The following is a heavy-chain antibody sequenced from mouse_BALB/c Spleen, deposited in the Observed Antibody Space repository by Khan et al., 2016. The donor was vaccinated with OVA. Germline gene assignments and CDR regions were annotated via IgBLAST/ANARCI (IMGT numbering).Heavy chain of an antibody. V-gene: IGHV2-6-1*01. J-gene: IGHJ4*01. CDR3: ARQPYYHYYIMDY. CDR2: IWSDGST. D-gene: IGHD2-10*01. Sequence: VQLVESGPGLVAPSQSLSITCTISGFSLSNYGVHWVRQPPGKGLEWLVVIWSDGSTAYNSALNSRLSISKDNSTSQVFLKMNSLQTDDTAMYYCARQPYYHYYIMDYWGQGTSGTVSS. CDR1: GFSLSNYG.